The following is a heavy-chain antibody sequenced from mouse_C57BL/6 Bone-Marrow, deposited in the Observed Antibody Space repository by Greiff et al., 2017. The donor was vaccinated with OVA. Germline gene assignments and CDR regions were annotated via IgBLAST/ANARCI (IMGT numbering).Heavy chain of an antibody. Sequence: QVQLQQSGAELVKPGASVKISCKASGYAFSSYWMNWVKQRPGKGLEWIGQIYPGDGDTNYNGKFKGKATLTADKSSSTAYMQLSSLTSEDSAVYFCARGILRRKSYWYFDVWGTGTTVTVAS. J-gene: IGHJ1*03. V-gene: IGHV1-80*01. CDR3: ARGILRRKSYWYFDV. CDR2: IYPGDGDT. D-gene: IGHD1-2*01. CDR1: GYAFSSYW.